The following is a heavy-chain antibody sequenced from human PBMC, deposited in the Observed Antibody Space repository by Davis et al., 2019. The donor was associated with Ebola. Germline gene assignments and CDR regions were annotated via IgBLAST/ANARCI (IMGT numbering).Heavy chain of an antibody. CDR2: IYPGDSDT. J-gene: IGHJ6*02. CDR1: GYSFTSYW. V-gene: IGHV5-51*01. D-gene: IGHD3-10*01. Sequence: GESLKTSCKGSGYSFTSYWIGLVRQMPGKGLEWMGIIYPGDSDTRYSPSFQGQLTISADKSISTAYLQWSSLKASDTAMYYCARLYGSGSYLSPYGMDVWGQGTTVTVSS. CDR3: ARLYGSGSYLSPYGMDV.